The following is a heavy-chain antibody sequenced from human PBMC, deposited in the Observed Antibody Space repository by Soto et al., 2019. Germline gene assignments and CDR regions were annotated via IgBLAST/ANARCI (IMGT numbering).Heavy chain of an antibody. D-gene: IGHD1-1*01. J-gene: IGHJ6*04. V-gene: IGHV5-51*01. CDR3: ARLRQRRYYHGMDV. CDR1: CYIFTSYC. Sequence: SLKISWQGSCYIFTSYCIVWVRQMPGKGLEWIGIIYPCDSGTRYSPSFQGQGTISADKSISTAYLQWSSLKASDTAMYYCARLRQRRYYHGMDVWGKATTLTASS. CDR2: IYPCDSGT.